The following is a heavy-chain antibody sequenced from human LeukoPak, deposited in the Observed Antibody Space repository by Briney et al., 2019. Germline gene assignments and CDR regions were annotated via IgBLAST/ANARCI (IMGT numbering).Heavy chain of an antibody. CDR1: GYTFTGYY. CDR2: INPNSGGT. V-gene: IGHV1-2*02. J-gene: IGHJ6*04. Sequence: ASVKVSCKASGYTFTGYYMHWVRQAPGPGLEWMGWINPNSGGTNYAQKFQGRVTMTRNTSITTAYMELSRLSSDDTAVYYGSRDGTQIYSSGWVYMDVWGKGTTVTISS. D-gene: IGHD6-25*01. CDR3: SRDGTQIYSSGWVYMDV.